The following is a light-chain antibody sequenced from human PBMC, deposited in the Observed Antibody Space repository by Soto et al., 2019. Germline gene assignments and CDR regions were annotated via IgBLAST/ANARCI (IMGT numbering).Light chain of an antibody. J-gene: IGLJ2*01. CDR3: KSYDSSLSVV. V-gene: IGLV1-40*01. CDR2: GNS. CDR1: SSNIGAGYD. Sequence: QSVLTQPPSVSGAPGQSVTISCTGSSSNIGAGYDVHWYQQLPGTAPKLLIYGNSNRPSGVPDRFSGSKSGTSASLAITGLQAEDEADYYCKSYDSSLSVVFGGGTKLTVL.